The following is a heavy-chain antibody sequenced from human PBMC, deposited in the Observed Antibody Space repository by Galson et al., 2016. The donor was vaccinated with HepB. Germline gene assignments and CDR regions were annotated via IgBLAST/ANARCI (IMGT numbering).Heavy chain of an antibody. Sequence: SLRLSCATSGFTFSNYWMSWVRQAPGKGLEWVANIKPDGSEKYYVDSLKGRFTISRDNAKNSLYLQMNSLRAEDTAVYYCALYYYDSSGFVEYFQQWGQGTRVTVSS. CDR2: IKPDGSEK. D-gene: IGHD3-22*01. CDR1: GFTFSNYW. V-gene: IGHV3-7*03. J-gene: IGHJ1*01. CDR3: ALYYYDSSGFVEYFQQ.